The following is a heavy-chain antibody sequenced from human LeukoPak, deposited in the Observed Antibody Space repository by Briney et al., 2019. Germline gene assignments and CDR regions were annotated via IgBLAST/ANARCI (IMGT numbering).Heavy chain of an antibody. CDR3: ARVRCSSNSCFPDY. CDR2: IKQDGSDK. CDR1: GFTFSTYW. V-gene: IGHV3-7*01. D-gene: IGHD2-2*01. J-gene: IGHJ4*02. Sequence: EGSLRLSCAASGFTFSTYWMSWVRQAPGKGLEWVANIKQDGSDKYYVDSVKGRFTISRDNAKNSLFLQMNSLRAEDTAVYYCARVRCSSNSCFPDYWGQGTLVTVSS.